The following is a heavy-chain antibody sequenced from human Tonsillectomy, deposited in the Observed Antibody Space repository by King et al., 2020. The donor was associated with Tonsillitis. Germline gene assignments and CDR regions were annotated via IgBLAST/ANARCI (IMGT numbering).Heavy chain of an antibody. J-gene: IGHJ3*02. CDR1: GFTFDDYA. CDR2: ISWNSGRI. V-gene: IGHV3-9*01. Sequence: VQLVESGGGLVQPGRSLRLSCAASGFTFDDYAMHWVRQAPGKGLEWVSGISWNSGRIGYADSVKGRFTISRDNAKNSLYLQMNSLRPEDTALYYCAKDLGQWGVGALDIWGQGTMVTVSS. CDR3: AKDLGQWGVGALDI. D-gene: IGHD3-10*01.